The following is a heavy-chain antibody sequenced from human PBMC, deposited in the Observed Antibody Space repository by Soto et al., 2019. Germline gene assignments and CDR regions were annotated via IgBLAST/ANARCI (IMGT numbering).Heavy chain of an antibody. CDR2: IWSDGNNK. Sequence: QVQLVESGGGVVQPGTSLRLSCAASGFAFSTYDMHWVRQAPGKGLEWVAVIWSDGNNKLYADSVKGRITISRDNSMNTVYLQLNSLRAEDTAVYYCARDYIRAWFDYWGQGTLVTVSS. D-gene: IGHD2-2*02. CDR1: GFAFSTYD. J-gene: IGHJ5*01. CDR3: ARDYIRAWFDY. V-gene: IGHV3-33*01.